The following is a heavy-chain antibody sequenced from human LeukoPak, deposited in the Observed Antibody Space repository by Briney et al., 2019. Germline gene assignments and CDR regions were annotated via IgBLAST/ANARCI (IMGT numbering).Heavy chain of an antibody. J-gene: IGHJ6*02. D-gene: IGHD1-7*01. CDR2: IIPIFGTA. Sequence: GASVKVSCKASGGTFSSYAISWVRQAPGQGLEWMGGIIPIFGTANYAQKFQGRVTITADESTSTAYMEPSSLRSEDTAVYYCAHPAWSRTYYYGMDVWGQGTTVTVSS. CDR1: GGTFSSYA. V-gene: IGHV1-69*13. CDR3: AHPAWSRTYYYGMDV.